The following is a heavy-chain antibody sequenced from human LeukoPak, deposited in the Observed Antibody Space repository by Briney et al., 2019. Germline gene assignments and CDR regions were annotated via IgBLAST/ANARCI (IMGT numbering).Heavy chain of an antibody. J-gene: IGHJ1*01. CDR1: GGSFSGYY. Sequence: KASETLSLTCAAYGGSFSGYYWSWIRQPPGKGLEWIGEINHSGSTNYNPSLKSRVTISVDTSKNQFSLKLSSVTAADTAVYYCARGPPVVYAPTGYFQHWGQGTLVTISS. D-gene: IGHD2-8*02. CDR2: INHSGST. V-gene: IGHV4-34*01. CDR3: ARGPPVVYAPTGYFQH.